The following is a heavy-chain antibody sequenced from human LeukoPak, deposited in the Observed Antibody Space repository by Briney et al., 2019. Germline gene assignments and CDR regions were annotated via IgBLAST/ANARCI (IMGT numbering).Heavy chain of an antibody. CDR1: GFTFSSYG. CDR2: IRYDGSNK. CDR3: AGSSPGLRHAFDI. J-gene: IGHJ3*02. D-gene: IGHD5-12*01. V-gene: IGHV3-30*02. Sequence: PGGSLRLSCAASGFTFSSYGMHWVRQAPGKGLEWVAFIRYDGSNKYYADSVKGRFTISRDNAKNSLYLQMNSLRPGATAVYYCAGSSPGLRHAFDIWGQGTMVTVSS.